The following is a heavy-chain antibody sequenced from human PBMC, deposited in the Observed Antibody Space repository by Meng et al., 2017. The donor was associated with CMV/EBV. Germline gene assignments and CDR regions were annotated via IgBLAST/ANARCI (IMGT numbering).Heavy chain of an antibody. J-gene: IGHJ4*02. CDR3: ARDGNYHGV. V-gene: IGHV3-53*01. D-gene: IGHD1-7*01. Sequence: EVQLVGSGGGLIQTGGSLRLSCAASGFTVSNNYMRWFRQAPGKGLEWVSLIYSEGTTDYADSVKGRFTISRDNSKNTLYLQMNSLRAEDTAVYYCARDGNYHGVWGQGTLVTVFS. CDR1: GFTVSNNY. CDR2: IYSEGTT.